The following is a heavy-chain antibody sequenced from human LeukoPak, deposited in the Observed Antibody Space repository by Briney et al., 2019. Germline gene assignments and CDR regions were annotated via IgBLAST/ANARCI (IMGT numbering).Heavy chain of an antibody. Sequence: GGSLRLSCAASGFTFHSYTMHWVRQAPGQGLEWVASITGTSSYKYYADAVKGRFTISRDNAKTSLFLQMNSLRTEDTAVYYCVRENYFGLWGYGLDVWGQGTTVAVSS. CDR1: GFTFHSYT. J-gene: IGHJ6*02. CDR3: VRENYFGLWGYGLDV. CDR2: ITGTSSYK. D-gene: IGHD2/OR15-2a*01. V-gene: IGHV3-21*01.